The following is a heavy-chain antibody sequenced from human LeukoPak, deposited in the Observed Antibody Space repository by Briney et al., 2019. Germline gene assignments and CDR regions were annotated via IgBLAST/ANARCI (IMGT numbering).Heavy chain of an antibody. CDR2: IIPIFGTA. CDR1: GGTFSSYA. J-gene: IGHJ6*03. Sequence: ASVKVSCKASGGTFSSYAISWVRQAPGQGLEWMGGIIPIFGTANYAQKFQGRVTITADKSTSTAYMELSSLRSEDTAVYYCARGSVGATGYYYYMDVWGKGTTVTVSS. CDR3: ARGSVGATGYYYYMDV. V-gene: IGHV1-69*06. D-gene: IGHD1-26*01.